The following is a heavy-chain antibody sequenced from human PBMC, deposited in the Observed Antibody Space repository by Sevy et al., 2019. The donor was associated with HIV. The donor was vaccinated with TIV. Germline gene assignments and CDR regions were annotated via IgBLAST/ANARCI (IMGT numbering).Heavy chain of an antibody. V-gene: IGHV3-30-3*01. J-gene: IGHJ3*02. CDR3: ARDKRRDGGAFDI. D-gene: IGHD3-3*01. CDR2: ISYDGSNK. CDR1: GFTFSSYA. Sequence: GGSLRLSCAASGFTFSSYAMHWVRRAPGKGLEWVAVISYDGSNKYYADSVKGRFTISRDNSKNTLYLQMNSLRAEDTAVYYCARDKRRDGGAFDIWGQGTMVTVSS.